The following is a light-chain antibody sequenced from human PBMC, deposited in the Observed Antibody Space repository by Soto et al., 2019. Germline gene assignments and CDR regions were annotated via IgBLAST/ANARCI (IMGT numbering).Light chain of an antibody. CDR3: LQYYNYPRT. V-gene: IGKV1-6*01. J-gene: IGKJ2*01. CDR2: GAS. CDR1: QDIRNG. Sequence: AIQMTQSPSSLSASVGDRVTITCRASQDIRNGLGWYQQKAGKAPKLLIYGASTLQSGVPSRFSGRGSGTDFTLTISSLQPEDFATYYCLQYYNYPRTFGQGTKLEIK.